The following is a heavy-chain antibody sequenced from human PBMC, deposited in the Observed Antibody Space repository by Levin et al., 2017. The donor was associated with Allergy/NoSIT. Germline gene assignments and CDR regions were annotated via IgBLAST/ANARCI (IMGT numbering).Heavy chain of an antibody. CDR3: AGASGY. D-gene: IGHD6-19*01. CDR1: GFTFSTYW. Sequence: GESLKISCAASGFTFSTYWMAWVRQAPGKGLEWVGNIKKDGSEKYYVDSVKGRFTISRDNAKNTLHLQMESLRAEDTAVYYCAGASGYWGRGTLVTVSS. J-gene: IGHJ4*02. V-gene: IGHV3-7*01. CDR2: IKKDGSEK.